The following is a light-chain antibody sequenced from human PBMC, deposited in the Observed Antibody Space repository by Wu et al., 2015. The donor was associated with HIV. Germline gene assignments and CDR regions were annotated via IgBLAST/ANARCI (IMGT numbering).Light chain of an antibody. CDR1: QTVSSNY. CDR3: QQYGSSPWT. Sequence: EIVLTQSPGTLSLSPGERAALSCRASQTVSSNYLAWYQQKPGQAPRLLIYGASSRATGIPDRFSGSGSGTDFTLIISRLESEDFAVYFCQQYGSSPWTFGQGTKVEVK. CDR2: GAS. V-gene: IGKV3-20*01. J-gene: IGKJ1*01.